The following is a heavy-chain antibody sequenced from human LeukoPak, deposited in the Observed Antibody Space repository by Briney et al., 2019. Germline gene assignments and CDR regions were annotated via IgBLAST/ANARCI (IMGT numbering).Heavy chain of an antibody. CDR1: GFTVSSNY. CDR2: IRSGGTT. D-gene: IGHD3-22*01. CDR3: AREGHFDSSGYNDALDI. V-gene: IGHV3-66*01. J-gene: IGHJ3*02. Sequence: PGGSLTLSCAASGFTVSSNYMSWLRQAPGQGLEWVTVIRSGGTTSYAYSVKGRFTISRDNSKNTLYLQMNSLRAEDMAVYYCAREGHFDSSGYNDALDIWVQGRMVSVSS.